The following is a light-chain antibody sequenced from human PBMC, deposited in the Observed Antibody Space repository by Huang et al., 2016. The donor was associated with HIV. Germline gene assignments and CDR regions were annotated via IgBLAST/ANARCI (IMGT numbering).Light chain of an antibody. J-gene: IGKJ2*01. CDR1: QRVGVN. CDR2: GAS. Sequence: EVMMTQSPATLSVSLGDKASLSCRASQRVGVNLAWYQQKPGQAPTRLIYGASDRATGSSARFSGSGSGTDFTLTISSLQSEDSAVYFCQQYDKWPGTFGQGTRLQI. V-gene: IGKV3-15*01. CDR3: QQYDKWPGT.